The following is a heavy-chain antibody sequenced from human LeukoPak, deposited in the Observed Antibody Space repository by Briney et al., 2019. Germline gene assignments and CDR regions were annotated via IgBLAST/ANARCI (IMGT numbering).Heavy chain of an antibody. CDR3: ARDSSEFRSLIPH. D-gene: IGHD2-21*01. CDR1: GGTFSNYA. V-gene: IGHV1-69*13. Sequence: SVKVSCKASGGTFSNYAISWVRQAPGQGLEWMGGITPLFGTAKYAQKFQGRVTITADGSTSTAYMELSSLRSEDTAVYYCARDSSEFRSLIPHWGQGTLVTVSS. CDR2: ITPLFGTA. J-gene: IGHJ1*01.